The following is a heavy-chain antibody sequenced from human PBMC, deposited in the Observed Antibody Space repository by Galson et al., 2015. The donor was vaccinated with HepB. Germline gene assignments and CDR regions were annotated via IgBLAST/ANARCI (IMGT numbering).Heavy chain of an antibody. CDR1: GFTFSSYS. CDR3: ARADPPGGVLWFGDVSFDI. J-gene: IGHJ3*02. V-gene: IGHV3-48*02. CDR2: ISSSSSTI. Sequence: SLRLSCAASGFTFSSYSMNWVRQAPGKGLEWVSYISSSSSTIYYADSVKGRFTISRDNAKSSLYLQMNSLRDEDTAVYYCARADPPGGVLWFGDVSFDIWGQGTMVTVSS. D-gene: IGHD3-10*01.